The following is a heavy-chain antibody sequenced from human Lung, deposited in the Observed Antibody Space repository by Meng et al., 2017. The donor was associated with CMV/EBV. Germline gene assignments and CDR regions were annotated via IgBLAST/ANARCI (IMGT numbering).Heavy chain of an antibody. CDR2: IDWDDDK. V-gene: IGHV2-70D*14. CDR3: ARDAAGYSIFDP. Sequence: SGPTLVKPTQTLTLTCTFSGFSLSTSGMRVSWIRQPPGKALEWLARIDWDDDKFYSTSLKTRLTISKDTSKNQVVPTMTNMDPVDTATYYCARDAAGYSIFDPWXQGHXVTVDS. J-gene: IGHJ5*02. CDR1: GFSLSTSGMR. D-gene: IGHD6-13*01.